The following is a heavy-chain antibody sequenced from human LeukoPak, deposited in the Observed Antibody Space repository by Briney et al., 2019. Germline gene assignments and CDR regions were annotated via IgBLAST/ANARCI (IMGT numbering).Heavy chain of an antibody. J-gene: IGHJ4*02. Sequence: GRSLRLSCAASGFTFDDYGMSWVRQAPGKGLEWVSGINWNGGSTGYADSVKGRFTISRDNAKNSLYLQMNSLRAEDTALYHCARVAGGGGSYYPFDYWGQGTLVTVSS. V-gene: IGHV3-20*01. CDR3: ARVAGGGGSYYPFDY. CDR2: INWNGGST. CDR1: GFTFDDYG. D-gene: IGHD1-26*01.